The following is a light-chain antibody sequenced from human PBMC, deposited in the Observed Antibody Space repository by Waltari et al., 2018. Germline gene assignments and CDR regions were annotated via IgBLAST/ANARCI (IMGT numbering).Light chain of an antibody. Sequence: QSALTQPASVSGSPGQSISISCTGTSSDVGGYNLVSWYQQHPGKAPKLIIYEVTKRPSWVSNRFSGSNSDNTASLTISGLQAEDEADYYCCSYAGSNLGVFGTGTKVTVL. CDR2: EVT. V-gene: IGLV2-23*02. CDR3: CSYAGSNLGV. J-gene: IGLJ1*01. CDR1: SSDVGGYNL.